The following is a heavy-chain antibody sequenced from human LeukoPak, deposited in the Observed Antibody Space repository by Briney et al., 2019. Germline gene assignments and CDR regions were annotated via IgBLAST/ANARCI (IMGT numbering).Heavy chain of an antibody. V-gene: IGHV3-9*01. D-gene: IGHD4-17*01. CDR1: GFHFDDFA. Sequence: PGGSLRLSCAASGFHFDDFAMHWVRQAPGKGLEWVSGMTWNHHIIGYADSVKGRFTISRDNAKKSLYLQMKSLRPEDTALYYCAKDIKGDYEAFDIWGQGTVVTVSS. CDR3: AKDIKGDYEAFDI. CDR2: MTWNHHII. J-gene: IGHJ3*02.